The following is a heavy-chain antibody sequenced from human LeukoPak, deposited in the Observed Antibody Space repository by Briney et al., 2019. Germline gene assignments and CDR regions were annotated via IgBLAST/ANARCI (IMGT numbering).Heavy chain of an antibody. D-gene: IGHD1-26*01. J-gene: IGHJ6*03. CDR3: ARVTSGSQGYYMDV. V-gene: IGHV4-59*01. CDR1: GGSISSYY. Sequence: PSETLSLTCTVSGGSISSYYWSWIRQPPGKGLEWIGYIYYSGSTNYNPSLKSRVTISVDTSKNQFSLKLSSVTAADTAVYYCARVTSGSQGYYMDVWGKGTTVTVSS. CDR2: IYYSGST.